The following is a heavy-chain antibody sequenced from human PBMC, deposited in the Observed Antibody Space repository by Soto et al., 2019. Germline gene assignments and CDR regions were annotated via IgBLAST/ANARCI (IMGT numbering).Heavy chain of an antibody. J-gene: IGHJ4*02. D-gene: IGHD6-13*01. CDR2: IYYSGST. CDR3: ARDRGSSWYGYFDY. Sequence: SETLSLTCTVSGGSISSYYWSWIRQPPGKGLEWIGYIYYSGSTNYNPSLKSRVTISVDTSKNQFSLKLSSVTAADTAVYYCARDRGSSWYGYFDYWGQGTLVTVSS. V-gene: IGHV4-59*01. CDR1: GGSISSYY.